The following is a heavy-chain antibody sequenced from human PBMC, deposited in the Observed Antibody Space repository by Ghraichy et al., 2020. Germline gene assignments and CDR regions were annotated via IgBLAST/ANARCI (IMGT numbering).Heavy chain of an antibody. Sequence: GGSLRLSCAASGFTFSSYSMNWVRQAPGKGLEWVSSISSSSSYIYYADSVKGRFTISRDNAKNSLYLQMNSLRAEDTAVYYCARLAYCGGDCSHDAFDIWGQGTMVTVSS. CDR3: ARLAYCGGDCSHDAFDI. J-gene: IGHJ3*02. V-gene: IGHV3-21*01. CDR1: GFTFSSYS. CDR2: ISSSSSYI. D-gene: IGHD2-21*01.